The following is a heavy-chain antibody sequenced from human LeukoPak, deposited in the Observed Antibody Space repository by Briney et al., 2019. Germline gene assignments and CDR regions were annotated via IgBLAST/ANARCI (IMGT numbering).Heavy chain of an antibody. D-gene: IGHD2-15*01. CDR1: GFTVSSNY. V-gene: IGHV3-53*01. CDR3: ATRLYCSGGSCYYYYGMDV. CDR2: IYSGGST. Sequence: PGGSLRLSCAASGFTVSSNYMSWVRQAPGKGLEWVSVIYSGGSTYYADSVKGRFTISRDNSKNTLYLQMNSLRAEDTAVYYCATRLYCSGGSCYYYYGMDVWGQGTTVTVSS. J-gene: IGHJ6*02.